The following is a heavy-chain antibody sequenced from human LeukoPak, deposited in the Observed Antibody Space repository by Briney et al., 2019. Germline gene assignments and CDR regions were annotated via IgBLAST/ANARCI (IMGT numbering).Heavy chain of an antibody. CDR2: ISYDGSNK. CDR1: GFTFSSYG. V-gene: IGHV3-30*18. Sequence: GRSLRLSCAASGFTFSSYGMLWVRQAPGKGLEWVAVISYDGSNKYYADSVKGRFTISRDNSKNTLYLQMNSLRAEDTAVYYCANSPIGSSGWYDYWGQGTLVTVSS. J-gene: IGHJ4*02. CDR3: ANSPIGSSGWYDY. D-gene: IGHD6-19*01.